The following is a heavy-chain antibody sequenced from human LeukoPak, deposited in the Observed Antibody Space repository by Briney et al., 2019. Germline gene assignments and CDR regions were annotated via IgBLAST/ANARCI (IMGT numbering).Heavy chain of an antibody. J-gene: IGHJ4*02. CDR3: ARGSDFWSGYSNEYYFDY. Sequence: SVKVSCKASGGTFSSYAISWVRQAPGQGLEWMGGIIPIFGTASYAQKFQGRVTITADESTSTAYMELSSLRSEDTAVYYCARGSDFWSGYSNEYYFDYWGQGTLVTVSS. V-gene: IGHV1-69*13. CDR1: GGTFSSYA. D-gene: IGHD3-3*01. CDR2: IIPIFGTA.